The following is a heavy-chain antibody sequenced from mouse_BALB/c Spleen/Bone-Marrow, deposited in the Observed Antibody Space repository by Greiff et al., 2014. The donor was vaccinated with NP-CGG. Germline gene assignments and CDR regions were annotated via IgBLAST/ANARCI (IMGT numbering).Heavy chain of an antibody. Sequence: VQVVESGAELVKPGAPVKLSCKASGYTFTSYWMNWVKQRPGRGLEWIGRIDPSDSETHYNQKFKDKATLTVDKSSSTAYIKLSSLTSEDSAVYYCARALGDGYYYAMDYWGQGTSVTVSS. CDR2: IDPSDSET. V-gene: IGHV1-69*02. CDR3: ARALGDGYYYAMDY. J-gene: IGHJ4*01. D-gene: IGHD2-3*01. CDR1: GYTFTSYW.